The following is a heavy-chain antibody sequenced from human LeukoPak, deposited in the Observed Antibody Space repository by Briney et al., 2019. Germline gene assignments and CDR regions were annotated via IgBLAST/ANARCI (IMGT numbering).Heavy chain of an antibody. Sequence: SETLSLTCTVSGGSISSYYWSWIRQPPGKGLEWIGYIYYSGSTNYNPSLKSRVTLSVDTSKNQFSLKLSSVTAADTAVYYCARVGYYDSSGYYGGRGDYFDYWGQGTLVTVSS. CDR2: IYYSGST. J-gene: IGHJ4*02. CDR3: ARVGYYDSSGYYGGRGDYFDY. V-gene: IGHV4-59*01. CDR1: GGSISSYY. D-gene: IGHD3-22*01.